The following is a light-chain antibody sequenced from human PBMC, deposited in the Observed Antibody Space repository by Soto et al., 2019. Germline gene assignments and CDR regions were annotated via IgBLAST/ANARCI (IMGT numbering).Light chain of an antibody. V-gene: IGLV2-14*01. CDR3: SSYKSPSTLV. CDR2: EVS. CDR1: SNDVGGFNY. Sequence: QSVLTQPASVSGSPGQSITISCTGTSNDVGGFNYVSWYQHHPGKAPKLMIYEVSDRPSGVSNRFSGSKSGNTASLTISGLQAEDEADYYCSSYKSPSTLVFGTGTKLTVL. J-gene: IGLJ1*01.